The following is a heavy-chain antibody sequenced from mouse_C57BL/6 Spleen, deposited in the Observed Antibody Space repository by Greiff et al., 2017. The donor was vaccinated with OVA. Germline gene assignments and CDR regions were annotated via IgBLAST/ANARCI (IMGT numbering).Heavy chain of an antibody. D-gene: IGHD3-3*01. CDR3: ARGGDLYYFDY. V-gene: IGHV1-54*01. J-gene: IGHJ2*01. Sequence: QVQLQQSGAELVRPGTSVKVSCKASGYAFTNYLIEWVKQRPGQGLEWIGVINPGSGGTNYNEKFKGKATLTADKSSSTAYMQLSSLTSEDSAVYFCARGGDLYYFDYWGQGTTLTVSS. CDR1: GYAFTNYL. CDR2: INPGSGGT.